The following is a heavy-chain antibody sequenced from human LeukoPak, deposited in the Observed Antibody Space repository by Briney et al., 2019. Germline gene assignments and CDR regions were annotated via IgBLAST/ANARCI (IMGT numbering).Heavy chain of an antibody. V-gene: IGHV4-4*07. Sequence: SETLSLTCTVSGSSISSYYWSWIRQPAWKGLEWIGRIYTSGSTNYNPSLKSRVTMSVDTSKNQFSLKLSSVTAADTAVYYCASISFRGYFDYWGQGTLVTVSS. CDR1: GSSISSYY. CDR3: ASISFRGYFDY. CDR2: IYTSGST. D-gene: IGHD3-10*01. J-gene: IGHJ4*02.